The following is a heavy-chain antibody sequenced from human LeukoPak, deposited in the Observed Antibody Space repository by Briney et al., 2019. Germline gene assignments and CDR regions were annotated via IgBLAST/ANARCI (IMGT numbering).Heavy chain of an antibody. V-gene: IGHV1-46*01. CDR3: ARDRERWLQLGYFDY. J-gene: IGHJ4*02. CDR1: GYTFTSYY. D-gene: IGHD5-24*01. CDR2: INPSGGST. Sequence: ASVKVSCKASGYTFTSYYMHWVRQAPGQGLEWMGIINPSGGSTSYAQKFQGRVTMTRDTSTSTVYMELSSLRSEDTAVYYCARDRERWLQLGYFDYWGQGTLATVSS.